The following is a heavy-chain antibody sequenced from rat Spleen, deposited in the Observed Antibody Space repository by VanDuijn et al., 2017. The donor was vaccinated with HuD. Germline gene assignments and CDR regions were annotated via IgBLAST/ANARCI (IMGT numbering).Heavy chain of an antibody. CDR1: GFSLTSYH. Sequence: QVQLKESGPGLVQPSHTLSLPCTVAGFSLTSYHVHWLRQPPGKGLEWMGSIWNTGGTRYNSALKSRLSISKDTSNSQVFLKMNGLQTEDTATYFCARADVAAISTDGIWGQGIMVTVSS. J-gene: IGHJ2*01. CDR3: ARADVAAISTDGI. D-gene: IGHD1-2*01. V-gene: IGHV2-41*01. CDR2: IWNTGGT.